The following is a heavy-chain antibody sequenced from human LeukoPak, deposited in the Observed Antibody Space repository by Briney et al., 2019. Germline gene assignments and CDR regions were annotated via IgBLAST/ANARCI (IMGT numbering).Heavy chain of an antibody. CDR1: GGSFSGYY. CDR3: ARRPYYDSIVDY. J-gene: IGHJ4*02. CDR2: INHSGST. D-gene: IGHD3-22*01. V-gene: IGHV4-34*01. Sequence: SETLSLTCAVYGGSFSGYYWSWIRQPPGKGLEWIGEINHSGSTNYNPSLKSRVTISVDTSKNQFSLKLSSVTAADTAVYYCARRPYYDSIVDYWGQGTLVTVSS.